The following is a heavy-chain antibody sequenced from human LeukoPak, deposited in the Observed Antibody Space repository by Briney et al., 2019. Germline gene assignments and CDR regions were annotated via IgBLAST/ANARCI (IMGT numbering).Heavy chain of an antibody. D-gene: IGHD3-3*01. J-gene: IGHJ3*02. CDR1: GYTFTSYG. V-gene: IGHV1-18*01. CDR2: ISAYNGNT. Sequence: ASVKVSCKASGYTFTSYGISWVRQAPGQGLEWMGWISAYNGNTNYAQKLQGRVTMTTDTFTSTAYMELRSLRSDDTAVYYCAREAAVRFLEWLPLSSAKEDAFDIWGQGTMVTVSS. CDR3: AREAAVRFLEWLPLSSAKEDAFDI.